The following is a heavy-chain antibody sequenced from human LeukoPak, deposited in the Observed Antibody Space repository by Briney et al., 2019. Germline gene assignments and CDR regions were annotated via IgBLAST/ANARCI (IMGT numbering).Heavy chain of an antibody. CDR3: ARGRRVDAAMLSD. CDR2: IYYSGSA. CDR1: NGSTSRYY. Sequence: SETLSLTCTVSNGSTSRYYWSWIRQPPGQGLGWIGYIYYSGSANYNPSLKSRVTISVDTSKSQLSLKLSSVTAADTAVYYCARGRRVDAAMLSDWGQGTLVTVSS. V-gene: IGHV4-59*01. D-gene: IGHD5-18*01. J-gene: IGHJ4*02.